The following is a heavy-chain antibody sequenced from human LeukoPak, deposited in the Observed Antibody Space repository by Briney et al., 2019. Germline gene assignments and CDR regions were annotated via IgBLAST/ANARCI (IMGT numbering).Heavy chain of an antibody. CDR3: AREPLWGPSGYMDV. J-gene: IGHJ6*03. CDR1: GFTFSAYG. V-gene: IGHV3-23*01. CDR2: ISGSGGST. D-gene: IGHD3-10*01. Sequence: PGGSLRLSCAASGFTFSAYGMSWVRQAPGKGLEWVSAISGSGGSTYYADSVKGRFTISRDISKNTLYLQMNSLRAEDTAVYYCAREPLWGPSGYMDVWGKGTTVTISS.